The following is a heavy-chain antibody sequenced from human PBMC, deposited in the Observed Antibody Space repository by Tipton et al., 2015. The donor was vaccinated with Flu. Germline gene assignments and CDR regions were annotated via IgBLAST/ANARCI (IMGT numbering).Heavy chain of an antibody. Sequence: TLSLTCTVSGDSISTTIYYWGWVRQPPGKGLEWIGSIYYSGTTYYNPSLKSRVTISIDPSKNQFSLDLASLTAADTAVYYCAKGPYSGDWYRFNYWGQGTLVTVSS. J-gene: IGHJ4*02. V-gene: IGHV4-39*07. CDR2: IYYSGTT. CDR1: GDSISTTIYY. CDR3: AKGPYSGDWYRFNY. D-gene: IGHD6-19*01.